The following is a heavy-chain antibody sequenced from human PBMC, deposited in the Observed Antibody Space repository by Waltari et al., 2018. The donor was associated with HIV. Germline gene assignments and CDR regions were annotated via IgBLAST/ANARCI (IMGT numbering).Heavy chain of an antibody. V-gene: IGHV3-30*01. Sequence: YAMHWVRQAPGKGLEWVAVISYDGSNKYYADSVKGRFTISRDNSKNTLYLQMNSLRAEDTAVYYCARVQRRQGYYYDSSGYYEAFDIWGQGTMVTVSS. D-gene: IGHD3-22*01. CDR2: ISYDGSNK. CDR1: YA. CDR3: ARVQRRQGYYYDSSGYYEAFDI. J-gene: IGHJ3*02.